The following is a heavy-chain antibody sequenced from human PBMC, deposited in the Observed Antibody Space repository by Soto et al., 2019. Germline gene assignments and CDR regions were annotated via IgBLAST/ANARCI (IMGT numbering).Heavy chain of an antibody. CDR1: GYTFTGYY. J-gene: IGHJ6*02. Sequence: ASVKVSCKASGYTFTGYYMHWVRQAPGQGLEWMGWINPNSGGTNYAQKFQGWVTMTRDTSISTAYMELSRLRSDDTAVYYCARGPPFGVDIVATIPGGYGMDVWGQGTTVTV. V-gene: IGHV1-2*04. D-gene: IGHD5-12*01. CDR3: ARGPPFGVDIVATIPGGYGMDV. CDR2: INPNSGGT.